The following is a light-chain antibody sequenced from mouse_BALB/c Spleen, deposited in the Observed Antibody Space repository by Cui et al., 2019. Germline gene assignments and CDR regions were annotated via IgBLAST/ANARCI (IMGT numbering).Light chain of an antibody. CDR1: SSVSY. V-gene: IGKV4-55*01. Sequence: QIVLTQSPAIMPASPGEKVTMTCSASSSVSYIYWYQQKPGSSPRLLIYDTSNLASGVPVRFSGSGSGTSYSLTISRMEAEDAATYYCQQWSSYPFTFGSGTKLEIK. CDR2: DTS. J-gene: IGKJ4*01. CDR3: QQWSSYPFT.